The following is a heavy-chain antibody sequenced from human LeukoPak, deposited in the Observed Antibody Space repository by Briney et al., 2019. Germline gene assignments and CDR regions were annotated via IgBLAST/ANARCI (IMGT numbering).Heavy chain of an antibody. J-gene: IGHJ5*02. D-gene: IGHD3-22*01. Sequence: SQTLSLTCTVSGGSISSGDYYWSWIRQPPGKGLEWIAYMYYSGSTYYNPSLKSRVTMSADTSKNQLSLKLSSVTAADTAVYYCARPYYYDSRIDPWGQGTLVTVST. V-gene: IGHV4-30-4*01. CDR2: MYYSGST. CDR1: GGSISSGDYY. CDR3: ARPYYYDSRIDP.